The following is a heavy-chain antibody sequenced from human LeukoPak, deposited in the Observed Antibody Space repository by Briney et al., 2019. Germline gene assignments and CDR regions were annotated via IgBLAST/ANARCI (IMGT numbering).Heavy chain of an antibody. Sequence: SETLSLTCAVYGGSFSGYYWSWIRQPPGKGLEWIGEINHSGSTNYNPSLKSRVTISVDTSKNQFSLKLSSVTAADTAVYYCARGALGYCSSTSCYTVDYWGQGTLVTASS. J-gene: IGHJ4*02. CDR1: GGSFSGYY. D-gene: IGHD2-2*02. V-gene: IGHV4-34*01. CDR2: INHSGST. CDR3: ARGALGYCSSTSCYTVDY.